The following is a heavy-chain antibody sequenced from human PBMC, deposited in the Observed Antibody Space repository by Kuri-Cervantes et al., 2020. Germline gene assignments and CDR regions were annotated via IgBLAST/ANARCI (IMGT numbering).Heavy chain of an antibody. CDR2: ISGSGGST. J-gene: IGHJ4*02. CDR3: ARAGPCSGGSCYYTYDFDY. D-gene: IGHD2-15*01. V-gene: IGHV3-23*01. CDR1: GFTFSSYG. Sequence: GESLKISCAASGFTFSSYGMHWVRQAPGKGLEWVSAISGSGGSTYYADSVKGRFTISRDNAKNSLYLQMNSLRAEDTAVYYCARAGPCSGGSCYYTYDFDYWGQGTLVTVSS.